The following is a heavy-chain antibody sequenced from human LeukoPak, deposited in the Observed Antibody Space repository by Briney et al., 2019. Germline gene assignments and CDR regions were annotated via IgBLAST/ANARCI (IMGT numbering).Heavy chain of an antibody. V-gene: IGHV3-23*01. D-gene: IGHD3-10*01. CDR1: GFTSSRYA. CDR3: AKARSITMVRGSPSDP. CDR2: IRASGDST. J-gene: IGHJ5*02. Sequence: GGSLRLSCAASGFTSSRYAMSWVRQAPGKGLEWVSGIRASGDSTYYADSVKGRFTISRDNSKNTLYLYMNSLRAEDTAVYYCAKARSITMVRGSPSDPWGQGTLVTVSS.